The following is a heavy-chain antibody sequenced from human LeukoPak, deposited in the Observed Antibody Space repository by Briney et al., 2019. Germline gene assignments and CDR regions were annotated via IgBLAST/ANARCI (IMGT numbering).Heavy chain of an antibody. Sequence: GESLKISCKGSGYSFTDYWIAWVRQMPGKGLELMGIIYPGDSDTRYSPSFQGQVTFSADKSISTAYLQWSSPRASDTAIYYCARQCCRGASPGFDPWGQGTLVTVSS. CDR1: GYSFTDYW. CDR2: IYPGDSDT. CDR3: ARQCCRGASPGFDP. V-gene: IGHV5-51*01. D-gene: IGHD3-10*01. J-gene: IGHJ5*02.